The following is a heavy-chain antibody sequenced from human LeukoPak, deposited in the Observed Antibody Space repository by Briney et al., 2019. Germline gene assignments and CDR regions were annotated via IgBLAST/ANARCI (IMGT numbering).Heavy chain of an antibody. CDR2: IHDSGTT. V-gene: IGHV4-59*01. Sequence: PSVTLSLNCTVSGGSISGSYWNWIRQPPGKGLEWTGCIHDSGTTNYNPSLKSRVTISLHTSKNQFSLRLTSVTAADTAVYYCAIEHDGATYSNLWGQGTLVAVSS. CDR3: AIEHDGATYSNL. J-gene: IGHJ5*02. D-gene: IGHD5-12*01. CDR1: GGSISGSY.